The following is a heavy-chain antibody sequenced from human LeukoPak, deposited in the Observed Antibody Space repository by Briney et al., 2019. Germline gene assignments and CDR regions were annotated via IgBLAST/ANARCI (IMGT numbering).Heavy chain of an antibody. CDR2: ISWDGGST. CDR1: GFTFDDYT. CDR3: AKGKRITMVPNLYYFDY. Sequence: PGGSLRLSCAASGFTFDDYTMHWVRQAPGKGLEWVSLISWDGGSTYYADSVKGRFTISRDNSKNSLYLQMNSLRAEDTALYYCAKGKRITMVPNLYYFDYWGQGTLVTVSS. J-gene: IGHJ4*02. V-gene: IGHV3-43*01. D-gene: IGHD3-10*01.